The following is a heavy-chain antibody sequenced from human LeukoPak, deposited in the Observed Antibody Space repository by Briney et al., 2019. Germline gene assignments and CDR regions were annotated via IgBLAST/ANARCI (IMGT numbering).Heavy chain of an antibody. CDR2: IYYSGST. CDR3: ARPNYYDSSGIKVVYFDY. V-gene: IGHV4-39*01. CDR1: GGSISSSSYY. D-gene: IGHD3-22*01. J-gene: IGHJ4*02. Sequence: PSETLSLTCTVSGGSISSSSYYWGWIRQPPGKGLEWIGSIYYSGSTYYNPSLKSRVTISVDTSKNQFSLKLSSVTAADTAVYYCARPNYYDSSGIKVVYFDYWGQGTLVTVSS.